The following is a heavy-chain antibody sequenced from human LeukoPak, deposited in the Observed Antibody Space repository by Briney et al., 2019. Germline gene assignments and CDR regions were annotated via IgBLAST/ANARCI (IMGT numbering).Heavy chain of an antibody. D-gene: IGHD6-19*01. V-gene: IGHV3-30-3*01. CDR3: ARDFSPYTNGWYAGY. CDR1: GFTFSSYA. Sequence: GGSLRLSCTVSGFTFSSYAIHWVRQAPGKGLEWVAVISYDGNNKYYADSVRGRFTISRDNSKDTLYLQMNSLRAEDTAVYDCARDFSPYTNGWYAGYWGQGTLVTVSS. J-gene: IGHJ4*02. CDR2: ISYDGNNK.